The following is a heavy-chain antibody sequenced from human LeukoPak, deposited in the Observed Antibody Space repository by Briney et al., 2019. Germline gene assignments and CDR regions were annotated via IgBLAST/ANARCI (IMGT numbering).Heavy chain of an antibody. J-gene: IGHJ5*02. CDR2: IYHSGST. Sequence: SETLSLTCAVSGGSISSGGYSWSWIRQPPGKGLEWIGYIYHSGSTYYNPSLKSRVTISVDRSKNQFPLKLSSVTAADTAVYYCARGAAAAVGWFDPWGQGTLVTVSS. D-gene: IGHD6-13*01. CDR3: ARGAAAAVGWFDP. CDR1: GGSISSGGYS. V-gene: IGHV4-30-2*01.